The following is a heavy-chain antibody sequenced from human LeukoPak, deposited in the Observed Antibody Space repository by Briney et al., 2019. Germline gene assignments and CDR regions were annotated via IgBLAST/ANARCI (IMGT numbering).Heavy chain of an antibody. CDR2: INPNSGGT. CDR3: ARVSLAKGYYNYGMDV. D-gene: IGHD2/OR15-2a*01. Sequence: ASVKVSCMASGYTFTGYYMHWVRPAPGQGREWMGWINPNSGGTNYAQKFQGRVTMTRDTSISTAYMELSRLRSDDTAVYYWARVSLAKGYYNYGMDVWGQGTTVTVSS. J-gene: IGHJ6*02. CDR1: GYTFTGYY. V-gene: IGHV1-2*02.